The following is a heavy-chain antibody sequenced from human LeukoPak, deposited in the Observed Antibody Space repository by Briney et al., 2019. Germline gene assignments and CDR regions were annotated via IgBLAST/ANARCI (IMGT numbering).Heavy chain of an antibody. V-gene: IGHV3-74*01. Sequence: GGSLRLSCAASGFTFSSYWMHWVRQTPGKGLMWVARIKSDGSTIYADSVQGRFTISRDNAKNTVCLQMNSLRVDDTAIYYCTRAITYFYGSVTYDWFDSWGQGTRVTVSS. D-gene: IGHD3-10*01. CDR2: IKSDGST. J-gene: IGHJ5*01. CDR1: GFTFSSYW. CDR3: TRAITYFYGSVTYDWFDS.